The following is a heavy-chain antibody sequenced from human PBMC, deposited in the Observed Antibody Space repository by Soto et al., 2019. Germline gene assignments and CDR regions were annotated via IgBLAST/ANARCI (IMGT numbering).Heavy chain of an antibody. CDR3: ARGRIAARLDAFDI. CDR1: GGTFSSYA. V-gene: IGHV1-69*13. J-gene: IGHJ3*02. CDR2: IIPIFGTA. Sequence: SVEVSCKXSGGTFSSYAISWVRQAPGQGLEWMGGIIPIFGTANYAQKFQGRVTITADESTSTAYMELSSLRSEDTAVYYCARGRIAARLDAFDIWGQGTMVTVSS. D-gene: IGHD6-6*01.